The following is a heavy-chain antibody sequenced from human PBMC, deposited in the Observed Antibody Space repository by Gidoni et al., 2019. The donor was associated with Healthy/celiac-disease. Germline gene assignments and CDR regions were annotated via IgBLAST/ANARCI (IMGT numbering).Heavy chain of an antibody. D-gene: IGHD3-3*01. CDR1: GGSISSSSYY. CDR2: IYYSGST. Sequence: SETLSLTCTVSGGSISSSSYYWGWIRQPPGKGLECIGSIYYSGSTYYNPSLKSRVTISVDTSKNQFSLKLSSVTAADTAVYYCARLYYYDFWSGYPGNYYGMDVWGQGTTVTVSS. V-gene: IGHV4-39*01. J-gene: IGHJ6*02. CDR3: ARLYYYDFWSGYPGNYYGMDV.